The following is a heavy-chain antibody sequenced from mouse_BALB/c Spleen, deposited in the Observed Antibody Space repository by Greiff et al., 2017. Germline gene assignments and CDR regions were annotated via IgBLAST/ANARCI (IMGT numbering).Heavy chain of an antibody. J-gene: IGHJ1*01. V-gene: IGHV5-17*02. CDR3: ARLLDWYFDV. CDR1: GFTFSSFG. Sequence: EVQRVESGGGLVQPGGSRKLSCAASGFTFSSFGMHWVRQAPEKGLEWVAYISSGSSTIYYADTVKGRFTISRDNPKNTLFLQMTSLRSEDTAMYYCARLLDWYFDVWGAGTTVTVSS. CDR2: ISSGSSTI.